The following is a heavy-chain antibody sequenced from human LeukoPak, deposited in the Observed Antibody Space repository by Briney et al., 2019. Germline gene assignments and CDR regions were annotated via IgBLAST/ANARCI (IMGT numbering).Heavy chain of an antibody. CDR2: IYATGTT. V-gene: IGHV4-4*07. Sequence: SKTLSLTCTVSGGSISGYSWSWIRQPAGKGLEWIGRIYATGTTNYNPSLKSRVTMSVDTSKNQFSLNLTSVTAADTAVYYCAREGGGSNRCLDWGQGTLVTVSS. CDR1: GGSISGYS. J-gene: IGHJ1*01. D-gene: IGHD3-16*02. CDR3: AREGGGSNRCLD.